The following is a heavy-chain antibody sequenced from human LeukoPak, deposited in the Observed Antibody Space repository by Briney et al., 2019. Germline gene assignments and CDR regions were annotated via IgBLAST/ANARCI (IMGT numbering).Heavy chain of an antibody. Sequence: SETLSLTCTVSGGSISSDDYYWSWIRQPAGKGLEWIGRIYTSGSTNYNPSLKSRVTISADTSKNQFSLKLSSVTAADTAVYYCASRKLGNDYWGQGTLVTVSS. CDR1: GGSISSDDYY. CDR2: IYTSGST. D-gene: IGHD7-27*01. CDR3: ASRKLGNDY. V-gene: IGHV4-61*02. J-gene: IGHJ4*02.